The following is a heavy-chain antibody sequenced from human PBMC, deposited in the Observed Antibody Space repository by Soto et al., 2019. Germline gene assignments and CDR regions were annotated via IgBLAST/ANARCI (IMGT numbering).Heavy chain of an antibody. Sequence: EVQLLESGGGLVQPGGSLRLSCAASGFTFSSNAMNWVRQSPGKGLEWVSGISGSGGSTYYADSVKGRFTISRDNSKNTLYVQLNSLRDEDTAVYYCAKDRYGDGRGFDYWGQGTLVTVSS. CDR2: ISGSGGST. CDR3: AKDRYGDGRGFDY. J-gene: IGHJ4*02. CDR1: GFTFSSNA. V-gene: IGHV3-23*01. D-gene: IGHD4-17*01.